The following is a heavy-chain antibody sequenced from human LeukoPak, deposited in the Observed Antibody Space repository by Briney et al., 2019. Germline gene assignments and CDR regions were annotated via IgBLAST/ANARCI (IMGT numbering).Heavy chain of an antibody. J-gene: IGHJ2*01. CDR1: GGSISSGGYS. CDR2: IYHSGST. D-gene: IGHD4-17*01. V-gene: IGHV4-30-2*01. Sequence: PSETLSLTCAVSGGSISSGGYSWSWIRQPPGKGLEWIGYIYHSGSTYYNPSLKSRVTLSVDTSKNQFSLKLSSVTAADTAVYYCAGKGRTTVTTFLYWYFDLWGRGTLVTVSS. CDR3: AGKGRTTVTTFLYWYFDL.